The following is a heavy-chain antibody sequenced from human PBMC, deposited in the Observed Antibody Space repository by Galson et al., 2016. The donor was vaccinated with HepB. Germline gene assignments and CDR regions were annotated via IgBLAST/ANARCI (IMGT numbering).Heavy chain of an antibody. Sequence: SETLSLTCTVLGGSASGYYWSWIRQTPGKGLEWLGYIYYGVNTNYNPSLRSRVSISGGTSRNQFSLNLSAVTAADTAVYYCASGHTVTYFDYWGQGTLVTCSS. CDR2: IYYGVNT. CDR3: ASGHTVTYFDY. CDR1: GGSASGYY. J-gene: IGHJ4*02. V-gene: IGHV4-59*02. D-gene: IGHD4-17*01.